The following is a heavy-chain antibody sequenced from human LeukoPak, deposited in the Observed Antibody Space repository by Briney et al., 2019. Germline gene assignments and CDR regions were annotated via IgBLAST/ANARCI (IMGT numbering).Heavy chain of an antibody. CDR2: FYYSGST. D-gene: IGHD1-20*01. V-gene: IGHV4-39*02. J-gene: IGHJ3*02. CDR3: ARDRHNWNDKDDAFDI. CDR1: GGSISSSDSY. Sequence: NSSETLSLTCTVSGGSISSSDSYWGWIRQPPGKGLEWIGSFYYSGSTYYNPSLKSRLTISVDTSKTQFSLRLSSVTAADTAVYYCARDRHNWNDKDDAFDIWGQGTMVTVSS.